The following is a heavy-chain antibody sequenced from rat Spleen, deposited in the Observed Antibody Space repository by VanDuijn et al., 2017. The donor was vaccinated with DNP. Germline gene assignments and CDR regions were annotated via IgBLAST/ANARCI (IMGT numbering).Heavy chain of an antibody. V-gene: IGHV2-6*01. CDR2: MSSGGIT. J-gene: IGHJ3*01. CDR3: ARVLTTEGLFAY. D-gene: IGHD1-11*01. CDR1: GFSLTSYT. Sequence: QVQLKESGPGLVQPSQTLSLTCTVSGFSLTSYTVSWVRQPPGKGLEWIAAMSSGGITYYNSALKSRLSISRDTSKSQVFLKMNSLQTEDTAMYFCARVLTTEGLFAYWGQGTLVTVSS.